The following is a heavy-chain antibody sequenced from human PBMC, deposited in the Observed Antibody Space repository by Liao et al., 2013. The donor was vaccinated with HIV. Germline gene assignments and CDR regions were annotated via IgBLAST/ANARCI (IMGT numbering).Heavy chain of an antibody. V-gene: IGHV4-61*01. CDR2: IYYSGNT. Sequence: QVQLQESGPGLVKPSQTLSLTCTVSGGSISSGNYYWSWIRQSPGKGLEWIGYIYYSGNTNYNPSLKSRVTISVDTSKNQFSLKVSSVTAADTAVYYCARSVPAAHFEYWGQGALVTVSS. D-gene: IGHD2-2*01. CDR3: ARSVPAAHFEY. J-gene: IGHJ4*02. CDR1: GGSISSGNYY.